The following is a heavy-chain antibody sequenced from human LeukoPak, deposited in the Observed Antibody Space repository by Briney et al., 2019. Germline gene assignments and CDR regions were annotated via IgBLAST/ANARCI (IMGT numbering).Heavy chain of an antibody. D-gene: IGHD2-2*01. CDR3: AKDCSSSSCPTSDY. CDR1: GFTFSSYA. Sequence: GGSLRLSCIASGFTFSSYAMSWVRQAPGKGLEWVSAISGSGVTTYYADSVKGRFTISRDNSKNTLYLQVNSLRVEDTAIYYCAKDCSSSSCPTSDYWGQGTLVTVSS. V-gene: IGHV3-23*01. J-gene: IGHJ4*02. CDR2: ISGSGVTT.